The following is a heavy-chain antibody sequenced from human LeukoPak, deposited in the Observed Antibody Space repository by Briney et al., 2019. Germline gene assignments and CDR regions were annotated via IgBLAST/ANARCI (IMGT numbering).Heavy chain of an antibody. CDR2: IYYSGST. V-gene: IGHV4-39*07. CDR3: ARVEVYGDYRVGYNWFDP. CDR1: GGSISSSSYY. D-gene: IGHD4-17*01. J-gene: IGHJ5*02. Sequence: SETLSLTCTVSGGSISSSSYYWGWIRQPPGKGLEWIGSIYYSGSTYYNPSLKSRVTISVDTSKNQFSLKLSSVTAADTAVYYCARVEVYGDYRVGYNWFDPWGQGTLVTVSS.